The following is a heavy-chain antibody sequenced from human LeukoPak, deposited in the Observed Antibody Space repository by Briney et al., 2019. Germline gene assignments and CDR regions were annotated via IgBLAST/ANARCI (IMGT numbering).Heavy chain of an antibody. Sequence: SETLSLTCTVSGGSISSYYWSWIRQPAGNGLEWIGYIYYSGSTSYNPSLKSRVTISVDTSKNQFSPKLSSVTAEDTAVYYCARAHSSGRIYDSWGQGTLVTVSS. CDR2: IYYSGST. CDR3: ARAHSSGRIYDS. J-gene: IGHJ4*02. CDR1: GGSISSYY. V-gene: IGHV4-59*13. D-gene: IGHD6-25*01.